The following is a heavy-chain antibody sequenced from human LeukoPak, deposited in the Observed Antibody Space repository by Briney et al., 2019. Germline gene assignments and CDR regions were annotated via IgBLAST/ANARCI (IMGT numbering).Heavy chain of an antibody. V-gene: IGHV4-34*01. CDR2: INHSGST. CDR3: ARGSKRYRTAMVPYYFDY. D-gene: IGHD5-18*01. Sequence: PSETLSLTCAVYGGSFSGYYWSWIRQPPGKGLEWIGEINHSGSTNYNPSLKSRVTISVDTSKNQFSLKLSSVTAADTAVYYCARGSKRYRTAMVPYYFDYWGQGTLVTVSS. J-gene: IGHJ4*02. CDR1: GGSFSGYY.